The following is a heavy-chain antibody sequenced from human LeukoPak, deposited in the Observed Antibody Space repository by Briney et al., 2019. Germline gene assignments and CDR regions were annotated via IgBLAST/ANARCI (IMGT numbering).Heavy chain of an antibody. CDR3: AREAVAVALSPDAFDI. CDR1: GYTFTGYY. V-gene: IGHV1-2*02. Sequence: ASVKVSCKASGYTFTGYYMHWVRQAPGQGLEWMGWINPNSGGTNYAQKIQGRATMTRDTSISTAYMEVSRLTYDDTAVYYCAREAVAVALSPDAFDIWGQGTMVTASS. D-gene: IGHD6-19*01. CDR2: INPNSGGT. J-gene: IGHJ3*02.